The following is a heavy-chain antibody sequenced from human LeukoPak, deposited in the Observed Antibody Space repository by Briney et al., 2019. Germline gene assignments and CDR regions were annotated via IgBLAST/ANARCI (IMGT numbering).Heavy chain of an antibody. J-gene: IGHJ4*02. CDR3: ARDRSYYYDSSGYFTPYYFDY. CDR2: ISCSVSTI. Sequence: PGRSLRLSCAASGFTFSSYEMNWVRQAARKVLEWVSYISCSVSTIYYADSVKGRFTISRDNAKNSLYLQMNSLRAEDTAVYYCARDRSYYYDSSGYFTPYYFDYWGQGTLVTVSS. V-gene: IGHV3-48*03. CDR1: GFTFSSYE. D-gene: IGHD3-22*01.